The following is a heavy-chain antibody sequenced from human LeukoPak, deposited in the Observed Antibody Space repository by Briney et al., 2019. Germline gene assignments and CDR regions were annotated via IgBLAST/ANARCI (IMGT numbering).Heavy chain of an antibody. CDR2: ISGSGGST. D-gene: IGHD2-2*01. V-gene: IGHV3-23*01. J-gene: IGHJ3*02. CDR3: ATPLGYCSSTSCYWAAFDI. Sequence: GGSLRLSCAASGFTFSNYAMSWVRQAPGKGLEWVSAISGSGGSTYYADSVKGRFTISRDNSKNTLYLQMNSLRAEDTAVYYCATPLGYCSSTSCYWAAFDIWGQGTMVTVSS. CDR1: GFTFSNYA.